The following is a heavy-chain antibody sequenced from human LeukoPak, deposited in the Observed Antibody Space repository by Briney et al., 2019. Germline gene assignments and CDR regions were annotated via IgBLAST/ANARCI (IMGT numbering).Heavy chain of an antibody. CDR1: GGSFSDYY. CDR3: ARGRLYYDILTRTRYFDY. D-gene: IGHD3-9*01. Sequence: SETLSLTCAVCGGSFSDYYWSWIRQSPGKGLEWIGDINHSGSTYYNPSLKSRVTISVDTSMNQFSLELSSVSAADTAVYYCARGRLYYDILTRTRYFDYWGQGTLVTVSS. J-gene: IGHJ4*02. V-gene: IGHV4-34*01. CDR2: INHSGST.